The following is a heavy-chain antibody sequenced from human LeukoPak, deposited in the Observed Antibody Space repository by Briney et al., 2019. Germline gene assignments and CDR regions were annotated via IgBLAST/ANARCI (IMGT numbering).Heavy chain of an antibody. D-gene: IGHD2-21*01. V-gene: IGHV4-4*09. Sequence: SETLSLPCTVSGGSIGDFYWSWLRQPPGKGLEWIADIHTSGSTNYNPSLKSRRTISVDAPKHQYSLRLSSVTAADTAVYYCARHVKVSGETYYRLFDPGGQGPLVSVSS. CDR2: IHTSGST. CDR1: GGSIGDFY. J-gene: IGHJ5*02. CDR3: ARHVKVSGETYYRLFDP.